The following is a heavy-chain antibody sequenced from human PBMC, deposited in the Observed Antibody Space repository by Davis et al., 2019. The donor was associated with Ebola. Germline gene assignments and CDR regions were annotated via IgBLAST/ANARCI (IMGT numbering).Heavy chain of an antibody. V-gene: IGHV3-23*01. J-gene: IGHJ3*01. CDR1: GFIFSSYV. CDR2: LGTSADT. Sequence: PGGSLRLSCAASGFIFSSYVMSWVRQAPGKGLEWVSTLGTSADTYYADSVKGRFTISRDNSKNTLYLQMNSLRAEDTAVYYCAKDTSNVWFDVWGQGTMVTVAS. D-gene: IGHD6-19*01. CDR3: AKDTSNVWFDV.